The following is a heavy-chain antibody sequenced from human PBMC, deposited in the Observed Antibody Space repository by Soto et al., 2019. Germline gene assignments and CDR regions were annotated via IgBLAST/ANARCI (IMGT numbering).Heavy chain of an antibody. CDR3: ARGRYCLTGRCFPNWFDS. CDR1: GDSISTVDYF. Sequence: SETLSLTCSVSGDSISTVDYFWAWIRQPPGQALEYIGYIYKSTTTYYNPSFESRVAISLDTSKSQFSLTVTSVTAADTAVYFCARGRYCLTGRCFPNWFDSWGQGTMVTVSS. J-gene: IGHJ5*01. D-gene: IGHD2-15*01. CDR2: IYKSTTT. V-gene: IGHV4-30-4*01.